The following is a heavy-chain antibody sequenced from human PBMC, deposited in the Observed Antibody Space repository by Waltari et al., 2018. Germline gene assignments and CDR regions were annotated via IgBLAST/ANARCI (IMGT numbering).Heavy chain of an antibody. CDR2: IYSGGST. V-gene: IGHV3-53*01. CDR1: GFTVSSNY. Sequence: EVQLVESGGGLIQPGGSLRLSCAASGFTVSSNYMSWVRQAPGKGLGGVSVIYSGGSTYYADSVKGRFTIARDNSKNTLYLQMNSLRAEDTAVYYCARRGYSYGPNWYFDLWGRGTLVTVSS. CDR3: ARRGYSYGPNWYFDL. D-gene: IGHD5-18*01. J-gene: IGHJ2*01.